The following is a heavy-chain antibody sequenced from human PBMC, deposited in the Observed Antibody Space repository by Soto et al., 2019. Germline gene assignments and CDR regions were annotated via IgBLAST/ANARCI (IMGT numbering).Heavy chain of an antibody. V-gene: IGHV1-69*02. D-gene: IGHD2-8*01. Sequence: QVQLVQSGAEVKKPGSSVKVSCKASGGTFSSYTIGWVRQAPGQGLEWMGRIIPILGIANYAQKFQGRVTITADKSTSTAYMELSSLRSEDTAVYYCARRYCTNGVCYGYAFDIWGQGTMVTVSS. CDR2: IIPILGIA. CDR3: ARRYCTNGVCYGYAFDI. CDR1: GGTFSSYT. J-gene: IGHJ3*02.